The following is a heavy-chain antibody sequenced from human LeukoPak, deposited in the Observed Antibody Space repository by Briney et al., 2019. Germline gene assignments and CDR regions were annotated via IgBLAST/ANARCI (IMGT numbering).Heavy chain of an antibody. CDR3: ARGHWSGYYAAAFDI. Sequence: ASVEVSCKASGYTFTSYYMHWVRQAPGQGLEWMGIINPSGGSTSYAQKFQGRVTMTRDTSTSTVYMELSSLRSEDTAVYYCARGHWSGYYAAAFDIWGQGTMVTVSS. CDR1: GYTFTSYY. D-gene: IGHD3-3*01. J-gene: IGHJ3*02. V-gene: IGHV1-46*01. CDR2: INPSGGST.